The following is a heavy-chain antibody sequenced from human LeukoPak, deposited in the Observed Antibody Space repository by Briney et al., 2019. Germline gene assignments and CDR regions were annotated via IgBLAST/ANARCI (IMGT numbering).Heavy chain of an antibody. CDR3: ARGSHYYDSSGYYSN. V-gene: IGHV3-53*01. CDR1: GFTVSSNY. Sequence: GGSLRLSCAASGFTVSSNYMSWVRQAPGKGLEWVSVIYSGGSTYYADSVKGRFTISRDDSKNTLYLQMNSLRAEDTAVYYCARGSHYYDSSGYYSNWGQGTLVTVSS. D-gene: IGHD3-22*01. J-gene: IGHJ4*02. CDR2: IYSGGST.